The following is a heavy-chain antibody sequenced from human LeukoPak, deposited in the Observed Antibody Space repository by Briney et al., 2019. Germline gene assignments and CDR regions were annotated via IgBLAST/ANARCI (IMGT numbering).Heavy chain of an antibody. CDR3: ARLYSSGWPLECMDV. Sequence: GGSLRLSCAASGFTFSSYAMSWVRQAPGKGLEWVLAISGSGGSTYDADSVKGRFTISRDNSKNTLYLQMNSLRAEDTAVYYCARLYSSGWPLECMDVWGQGTTVTVSS. J-gene: IGHJ6*02. CDR1: GFTFSSYA. D-gene: IGHD6-19*01. V-gene: IGHV3-23*01. CDR2: ISGSGGST.